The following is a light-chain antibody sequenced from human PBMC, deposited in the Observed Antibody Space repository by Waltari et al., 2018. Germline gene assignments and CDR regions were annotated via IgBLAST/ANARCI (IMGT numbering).Light chain of an antibody. Sequence: SALTQPRPVSGSPGQPVTISCTGTTNDLGSYTYVSWYQQHPGKAPKLIILDVTRRPSGVPGRLSGSKSGNTASLTISGLRAEDEAEYYCCSYAGSYTWVFGGGTKLTVV. CDR1: TNDLGSYTY. J-gene: IGLJ3*02. V-gene: IGLV2-11*01. CDR2: DVT. CDR3: CSYAGSYTWV.